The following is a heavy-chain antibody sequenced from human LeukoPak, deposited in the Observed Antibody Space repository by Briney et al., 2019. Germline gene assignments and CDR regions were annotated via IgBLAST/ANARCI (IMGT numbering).Heavy chain of an antibody. CDR1: GGSISSSSYH. CDR2: IYHSGST. Sequence: PSETLSLTCTVSGGSISSSSYHWGWIRQPPGKGLEWIGSIYHSGSTYYNPSLKSRVTISVDTSKNQFSLKLSSVTAADTAVYYCARGAQVVVPFDYWGQGTLVTVSS. CDR3: ARGAQVVVPFDY. V-gene: IGHV4-39*07. J-gene: IGHJ4*02. D-gene: IGHD3-22*01.